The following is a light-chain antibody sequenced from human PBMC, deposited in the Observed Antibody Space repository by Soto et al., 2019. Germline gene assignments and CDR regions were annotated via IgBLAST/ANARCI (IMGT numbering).Light chain of an antibody. CDR1: QTISSW. V-gene: IGKV1-5*03. Sequence: IKMTQSPATLSGSVGDRVTITCRASQTISSWLAWYQQKPGKAPKLLIYKASTLKSGVPSRFSGSGSGTDFTLTISRLEPEDFAVYYCQQYGTSPRTFAQGTKVDI. J-gene: IGKJ1*01. CDR2: KAS. CDR3: QQYGTSPRT.